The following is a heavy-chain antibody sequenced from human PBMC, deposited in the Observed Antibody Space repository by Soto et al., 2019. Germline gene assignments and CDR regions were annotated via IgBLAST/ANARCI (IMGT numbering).Heavy chain of an antibody. V-gene: IGHV1-18*01. D-gene: IGHD2-15*01. Sequence: GXSVKVSCKASGYSFINYGITWVRQATGHGLEWLGWVTSYNGDTNYAQKVQDRVAMTTDTSTKTAYMELRSLRPDDTAVYYCARDGRTPFYYYGMDVWGQGTTVTVSS. CDR2: VTSYNGDT. J-gene: IGHJ6*02. CDR3: ARDGRTPFYYYGMDV. CDR1: GYSFINYG.